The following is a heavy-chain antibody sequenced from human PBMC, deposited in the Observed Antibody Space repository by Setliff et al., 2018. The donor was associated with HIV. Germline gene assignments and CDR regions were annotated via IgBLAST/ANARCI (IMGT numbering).Heavy chain of an antibody. D-gene: IGHD3-22*01. CDR1: GGSISDNNW. CDR2: IFHSGST. Sequence: PSETLSLTCAVSGGSISDNNWWSWVRQPPGKELEWIGEIFHSGSTNYNPSLKSRVTILVDKSKNQLSLRLSSVTAADTAVYYCAREATYYYDGSGYYYFDYWGRGTLVTVSS. J-gene: IGHJ4*02. V-gene: IGHV4-4*02. CDR3: AREATYYYDGSGYYYFDY.